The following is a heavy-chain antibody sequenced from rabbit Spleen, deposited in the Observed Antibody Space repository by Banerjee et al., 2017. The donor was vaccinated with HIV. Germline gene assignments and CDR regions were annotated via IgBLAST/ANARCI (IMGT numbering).Heavy chain of an antibody. Sequence: QEQLVESGGGLVQPGASLRLTCTASGFSFSRSYGMCWVRQAPGKGLEWIACIYTTNYKTYYASWAKGRFTISKTSSTTVTLQMTSLTVADTATYFCARDAGSGPYIDGYFNLWGPGTLVTVS. D-gene: IGHD8-1*01. V-gene: IGHV1S45*01. J-gene: IGHJ4*01. CDR2: IYTTNYKT. CDR3: ARDAGSGPYIDGYFNL. CDR1: GFSFSRSYG.